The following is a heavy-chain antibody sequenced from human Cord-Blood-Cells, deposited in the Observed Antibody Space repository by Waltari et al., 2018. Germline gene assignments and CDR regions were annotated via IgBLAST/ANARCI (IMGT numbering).Heavy chain of an antibody. CDR3: ATDHGLGMGNDAFDI. V-gene: IGHV1-24*01. CDR2: FEPEEGET. Sequence: QVQLVQSGAEVKKPGASVKVSCKVSGYTLTELSMHWVRQAPGKGLEWMGGFEPEEGETIYAQKCQGRVTMTEDTSTDTAYMELSSLRSEDTAVYYCATDHGLGMGNDAFDIWGQGTMVTVSS. J-gene: IGHJ3*02. CDR1: GYTLTELS. D-gene: IGHD7-27*01.